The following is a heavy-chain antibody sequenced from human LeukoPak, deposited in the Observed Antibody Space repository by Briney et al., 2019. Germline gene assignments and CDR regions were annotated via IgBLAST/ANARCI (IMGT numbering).Heavy chain of an antibody. D-gene: IGHD6-13*01. CDR2: ISAYNGNT. CDR3: ARDRYSSRWYWFDP. Sequence: ASVKVSCKASGYTFTSYGTSWVRQAPGQGLERMGWISAYNGNTNYAQKLQGRVTMPTATSTSTAYMELTSLRSDDTAVYYCARDRYSSRWYWFDPWGQGTLVTVSS. V-gene: IGHV1-18*01. CDR1: GYTFTSYG. J-gene: IGHJ5*02.